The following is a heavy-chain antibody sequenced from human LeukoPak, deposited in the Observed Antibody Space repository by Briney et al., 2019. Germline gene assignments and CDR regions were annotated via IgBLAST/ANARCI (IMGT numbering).Heavy chain of an antibody. V-gene: IGHV1-2*02. CDR3: ARSKYYYDSSGYYRFDY. Sequence: GASVKVSCKASGYTFTGYYMHWVRQAPGQGLEWMGWINPNSGGTNYAQKFQGRVTMTEDTSTDTAYMELSSLRSEDTAVYYCARSKYYYDSSGYYRFDYWGRGTLVTVSS. D-gene: IGHD3-22*01. J-gene: IGHJ4*02. CDR2: INPNSGGT. CDR1: GYTFTGYY.